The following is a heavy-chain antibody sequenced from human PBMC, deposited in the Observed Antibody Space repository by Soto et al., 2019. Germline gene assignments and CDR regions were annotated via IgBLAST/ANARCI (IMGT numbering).Heavy chain of an antibody. D-gene: IGHD6-19*01. Sequence: QGQLVQSGVEVKKPGASVKVSCKASGFVFTSYGFSWVRQAPGQGLEWMGWISVYNGDPKYAHKVQGRVTLTTDTSTNTAYMELRNLRSDDTAVYYCARDSSGWTAYYYYGMDVWGQGTTVTVSS. V-gene: IGHV1-18*01. CDR2: ISVYNGDP. CDR1: GFVFTSYG. CDR3: ARDSSGWTAYYYYGMDV. J-gene: IGHJ6*02.